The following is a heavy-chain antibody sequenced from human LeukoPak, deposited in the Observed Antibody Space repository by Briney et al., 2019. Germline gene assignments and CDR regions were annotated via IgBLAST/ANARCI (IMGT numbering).Heavy chain of an antibody. D-gene: IGHD2-2*01. Sequence: GGSLRLSCTASGFTFGDYAMSWVRQAPGKGLEWVSYISSSGSTIYYADSVKGRFTISRDNAKNSLYLQMNSLRAEDTAVYYCARPYCSSTSCYAPHFDYWGQGTLVTVSS. CDR1: GFTFGDYA. CDR2: ISSSGSTI. J-gene: IGHJ4*02. V-gene: IGHV3-48*03. CDR3: ARPYCSSTSCYAPHFDY.